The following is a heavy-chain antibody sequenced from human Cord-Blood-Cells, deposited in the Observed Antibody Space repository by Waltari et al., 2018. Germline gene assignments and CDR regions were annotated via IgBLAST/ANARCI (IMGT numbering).Heavy chain of an antibody. CDR2: ISGSGGST. V-gene: IGHV3-23*01. J-gene: IGHJ3*02. D-gene: IGHD5-12*01. CDR3: AKGGLDAFDI. CDR1: GLPFSSSP. Sequence: EVQLLESGGGWVQPGGSLRLSCAASGLPFSSSPRSGVRQAPGKGLEWVSAISGSGGSTYYADSVKGRFTISRDNSKNTLYLQMNSLRAEDTAVYYCAKGGLDAFDIWGQGTMVTVSS.